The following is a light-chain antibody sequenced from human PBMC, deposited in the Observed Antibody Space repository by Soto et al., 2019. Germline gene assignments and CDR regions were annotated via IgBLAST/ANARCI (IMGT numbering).Light chain of an antibody. J-gene: IGKJ4*01. CDR2: GAS. Sequence: EIVLMQSPGTLSLSPGERVTLSCRASQTVSTTYVAWYQQKPGQAPRLLISGASSRATGIPDRFSGSGSGTDFALTITRLEPEDFAVYYCQQYGTSPLTFGGGTKVDIK. CDR1: QTVSTTY. CDR3: QQYGTSPLT. V-gene: IGKV3-20*01.